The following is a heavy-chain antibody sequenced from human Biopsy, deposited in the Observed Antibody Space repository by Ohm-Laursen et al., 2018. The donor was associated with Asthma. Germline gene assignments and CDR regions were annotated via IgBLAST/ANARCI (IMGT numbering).Heavy chain of an antibody. Sequence: ASVKVSCKTSGYTSNSAGITWVRQAPGQGLEWMGWISVYNGNTKVAQKLQDRVTMITDTSTSTAYMELRSLRSDDTAVYFCARAVDYSHYYGTDVWGQGTTVTVS. CDR1: GYTSNSAG. D-gene: IGHD3-10*01. V-gene: IGHV1-18*01. CDR2: ISVYNGNT. CDR3: ARAVDYSHYYGTDV. J-gene: IGHJ6*02.